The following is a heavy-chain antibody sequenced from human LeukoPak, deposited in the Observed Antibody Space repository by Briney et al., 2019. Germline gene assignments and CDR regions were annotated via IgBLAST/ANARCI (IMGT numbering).Heavy chain of an antibody. J-gene: IGHJ4*02. CDR3: AKGISAHPPGYSGSYD. CDR1: GFTFGDYA. CDR2: ISGSGGST. V-gene: IGHV3-23*01. D-gene: IGHD1-26*01. Sequence: GGSLRLSCTASGFTFGDYAMSWVRQAPGKGLEWVSAISGSGGSTYYADSVKGRFTISRDNSKNTLYLQMNSLRAEDTAVYYCAKGISAHPPGYSGSYDWGQGTLVTVSS.